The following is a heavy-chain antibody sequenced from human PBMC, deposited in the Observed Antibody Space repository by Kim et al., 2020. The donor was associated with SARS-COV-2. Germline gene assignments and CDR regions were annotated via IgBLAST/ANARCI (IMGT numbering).Heavy chain of an antibody. CDR3: ARGTRLWFGDGGMDV. D-gene: IGHD3-10*01. V-gene: IGHV1-46*01. CDR2: INPSGGST. J-gene: IGHJ6*02. Sequence: ASVKVSCKASGYTFTSYYMHWVRQAPGQGLEWMGIINPSGGSTSYAQKFQGRVTMTRDTSTSTVYMELSSLRSEDTAVYYCARGTRLWFGDGGMDVWGQGTTVTVSS. CDR1: GYTFTSYY.